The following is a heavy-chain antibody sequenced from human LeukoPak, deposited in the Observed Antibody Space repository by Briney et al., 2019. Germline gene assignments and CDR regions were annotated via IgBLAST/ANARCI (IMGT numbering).Heavy chain of an antibody. Sequence: SETLSLTCTVSGGSISSSSYYWGWIRQPAGKGLEWIGRIYTSGSTNYNPSLKSRVTISVDTSKNQFSLKLSSVTAADTAVYYCARERVGERWLQSHAFDIWGQGTMVTVSS. CDR2: IYTSGST. CDR1: GGSISSSSYY. J-gene: IGHJ3*02. D-gene: IGHD5-24*01. CDR3: ARERVGERWLQSHAFDI. V-gene: IGHV4-61*02.